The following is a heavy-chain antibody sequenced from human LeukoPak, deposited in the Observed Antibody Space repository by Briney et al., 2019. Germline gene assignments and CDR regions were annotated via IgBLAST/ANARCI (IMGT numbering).Heavy chain of an antibody. CDR1: GLTVNNNY. D-gene: IGHD3-22*01. J-gene: IGHJ4*02. CDR2: IYSNNTT. Sequence: PGGSLRLSCAASGLTVNNNYMTWVRQAPGKGLEWVSVIYSNNTTYYADSVKGRFTISRDSSKNTLYLQMNSLRAEDTAVYYCARGISMMIVAPGYWGQGTLVTVSS. CDR3: ARGISMMIVAPGY. V-gene: IGHV3-53*01.